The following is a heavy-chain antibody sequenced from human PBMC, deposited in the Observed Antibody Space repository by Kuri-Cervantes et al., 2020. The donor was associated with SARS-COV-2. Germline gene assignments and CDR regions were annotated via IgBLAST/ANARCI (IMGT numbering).Heavy chain of an antibody. D-gene: IGHD3-10*01. Sequence: GGSLRLSCAASGITFSSYAMSWVRQAPGKGLEWVSAITDDGGSTYRADSVKGRFTISRDNSKTTLFLQMNSLRAEDTAVYHCVKGSAASRPYYFDSWGQGTLVTVSS. V-gene: IGHV3-23*01. CDR3: VKGSAASRPYYFDS. CDR2: ITDDGGST. CDR1: GITFSSYA. J-gene: IGHJ4*02.